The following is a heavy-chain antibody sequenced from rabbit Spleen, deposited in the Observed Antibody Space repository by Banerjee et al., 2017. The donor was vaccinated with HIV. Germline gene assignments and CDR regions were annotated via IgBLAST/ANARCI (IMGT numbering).Heavy chain of an antibody. J-gene: IGHJ6*01. CDR1: GFSFINKHV. D-gene: IGHD1-1*01. CDR3: ARELPTVVGWNFSL. Sequence: QEQLVESGGGLVQPEGSLTLTCKASGFSFINKHVMCWVRQATGKGLEWIACMNVRSGEDVYAPWAKGRFTVSKTSSTSVTQQRTSLTAADTATYSCARELPTVVGWNFSLWGQGTLVTVS. CDR2: MNVRSGED. V-gene: IGHV1S45*01.